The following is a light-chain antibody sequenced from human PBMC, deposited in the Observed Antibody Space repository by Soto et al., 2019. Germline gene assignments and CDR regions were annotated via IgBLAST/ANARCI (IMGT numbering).Light chain of an antibody. V-gene: IGLV1-40*01. Sequence: QSVLTQPPSVSGAPGQRVTISCSGSSSNIGAGFDVHWYQHLPGTVPKLLIYGSTNRPSGVPDRFSGSKSGTSASLAITGLQPEDEADYYCQSYDRSLNDWVFGGGTKLTVL. CDR1: SSNIGAGFD. J-gene: IGLJ3*02. CDR2: GST. CDR3: QSYDRSLNDWV.